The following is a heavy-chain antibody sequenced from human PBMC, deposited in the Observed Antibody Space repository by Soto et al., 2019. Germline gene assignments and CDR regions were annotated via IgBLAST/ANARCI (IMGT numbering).Heavy chain of an antibody. Sequence: QVQLQQWGAGLLKPSETLSLTCAVYGGSFSGYYWSWIRQPPGKGLEWIGEINHSGSTNYNPSLKSRVTISVDTSKNQFALKLSSVPAADTAVYYCARTNAVTRGRHDYWGQGTLVTVSS. CDR2: INHSGST. V-gene: IGHV4-34*01. D-gene: IGHD4-4*01. CDR3: ARTNAVTRGRHDY. J-gene: IGHJ4*02. CDR1: GGSFSGYY.